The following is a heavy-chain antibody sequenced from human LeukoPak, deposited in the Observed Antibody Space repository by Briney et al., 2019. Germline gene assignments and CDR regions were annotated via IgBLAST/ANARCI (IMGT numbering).Heavy chain of an antibody. CDR2: IIPIFGTA. CDR3: ARNAGAHSTRRDGYNLGLYWFDP. CDR1: GGTFSIYA. J-gene: IGHJ5*02. V-gene: IGHV1-69*13. Sequence: SGKVSCTASGGTFSIYAISWVRQAPGQGLEWMGGIIPIFGTANYAQKFQGRVTITADESTSTAYMELSSLRSEDTAVYYCARNAGAHSTRRDGYNLGLYWFDPWGQGTLVTVSS. D-gene: IGHD5-24*01.